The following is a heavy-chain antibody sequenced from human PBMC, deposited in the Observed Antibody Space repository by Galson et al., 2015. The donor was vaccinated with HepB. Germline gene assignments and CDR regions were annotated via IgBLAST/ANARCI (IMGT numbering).Heavy chain of an antibody. V-gene: IGHV3-21*01. J-gene: IGHJ4*02. CDR2: ISSRATYI. CDR1: GFSLFSFSTYT. CDR3: CSSRRTGPRWRHLDY. D-gene: IGHD2-15*01. Sequence: SLRLSCAASGFSLFSFSTYTMSWVRQAPGKGLEWVSSISSRATYIYYADSVKGRFTISRDNSKDTLYLQMNSLRTEDTAVYYCCSSRRTGPRWRHLDYWGQGTLVTVPS.